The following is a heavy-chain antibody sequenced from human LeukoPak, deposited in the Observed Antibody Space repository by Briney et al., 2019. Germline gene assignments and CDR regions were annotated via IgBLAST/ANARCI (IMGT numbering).Heavy chain of an antibody. D-gene: IGHD6-13*01. CDR2: IIPIFGTA. Sequence: SVKVSCKASGYTFTSYYMHWVRQAPGQGLEWMGGIIPIFGTANYAQKFQGRVTITADESTSTAYMELSSLRSEDTAVYYCARSRTKYSSSWDLSYWGQGTLVTVSS. J-gene: IGHJ4*02. CDR3: ARSRTKYSSSWDLSY. V-gene: IGHV1-69*13. CDR1: GYTFTSYY.